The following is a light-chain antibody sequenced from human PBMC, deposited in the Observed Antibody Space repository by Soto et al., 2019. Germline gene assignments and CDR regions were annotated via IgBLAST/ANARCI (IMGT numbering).Light chain of an antibody. CDR3: QQYSSSWYT. CDR1: QTINNW. J-gene: IGKJ2*01. Sequence: DIQMTQSPSTLSASVGDRVTITCRASQTINNWLAWYQQKPGKAPKLLIYDASSLESGVPSRFSGSGSGTEFTLTIGSLQPGDFAMYYCQQYSSSWYTFGQGTKVEVK. CDR2: DAS. V-gene: IGKV1-5*01.